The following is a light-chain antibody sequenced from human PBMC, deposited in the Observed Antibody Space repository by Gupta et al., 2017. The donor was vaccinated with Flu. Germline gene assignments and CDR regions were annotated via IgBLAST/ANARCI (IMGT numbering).Light chain of an antibody. CDR3: QQTYSDSRRT. Sequence: DIQMTQSPFFLSASVGDRVTITCRASQTLGSYLNWYQQTPGNAPKLLIYSASNLQIGVPSRFSGSGSGTEFTLTISSLQPEDFATYYCQQTYSDSRRTFGPGTRVDIK. J-gene: IGKJ3*01. CDR1: QTLGSY. V-gene: IGKV1-39*01. CDR2: SAS.